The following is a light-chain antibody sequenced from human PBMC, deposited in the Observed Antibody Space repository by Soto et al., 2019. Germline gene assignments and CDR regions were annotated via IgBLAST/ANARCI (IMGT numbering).Light chain of an antibody. V-gene: IGLV3-1*01. CDR3: QARDSSIVV. J-gene: IGLJ2*01. CDR1: KLGDKY. Sequence: SYELTQPPSVSVSPGQSASITCSGDKLGDKYACWYQQKPGQSPVLVIYQDTKRPSGIPERFSGSNSGNTATLTICGTQALDEADYYCQARDSSIVVFGGGTKLTVL. CDR2: QDT.